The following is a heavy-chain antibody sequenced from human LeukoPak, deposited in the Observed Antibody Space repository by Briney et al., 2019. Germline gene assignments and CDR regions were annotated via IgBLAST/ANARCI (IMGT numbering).Heavy chain of an antibody. V-gene: IGHV1-8*01. J-gene: IGHJ3*02. CDR2: MNPNSGNT. CDR3: ARPYDSSGYYYSDAFDI. D-gene: IGHD3-22*01. CDR1: GYTFTIYD. Sequence: ASVKVSSKAPGYTFTIYDINWVRQAPGQGVEWMGWMNPNSGNTGYAQKFQGRVTMTRNTSISTAYMELSSLRSEDTGVYYCARPYDSSGYYYSDAFDIWGQGTMVTVSS.